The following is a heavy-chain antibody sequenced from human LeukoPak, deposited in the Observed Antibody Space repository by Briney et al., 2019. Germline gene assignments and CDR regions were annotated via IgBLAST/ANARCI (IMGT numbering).Heavy chain of an antibody. Sequence: PSETLSLTCAVYGGSFSVYYWSWIRQPRGKGLEWIGEINHSGSTNYNPSLKSRVTISVDTSKNQFSLKLSSVTAADTAVYYCARWVVGFDYWGQGTLVTVSS. V-gene: IGHV4-34*01. J-gene: IGHJ4*02. CDR3: ARWVVGFDY. D-gene: IGHD2-15*01. CDR1: GGSFSVYY. CDR2: INHSGST.